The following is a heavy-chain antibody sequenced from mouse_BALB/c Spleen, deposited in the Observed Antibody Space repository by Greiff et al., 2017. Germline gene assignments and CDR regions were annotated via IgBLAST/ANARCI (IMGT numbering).Heavy chain of an antibody. V-gene: IGHV1-69*02. CDR1: GYTFTSYW. Sequence: VQLQQPGAELVKPGASVKLSCKASGYTFTSYWMHWVKQRPGQGLEWIGEIDPSDSYTNYNQKFKGKATLTVDKSSSTAYMQLSSLTSEDSAVYCCAKTGGTWGGYWGQGTTLTVSS. D-gene: IGHD4-1*01. J-gene: IGHJ2*01. CDR3: AKTGGTWGGY. CDR2: IDPSDSYT.